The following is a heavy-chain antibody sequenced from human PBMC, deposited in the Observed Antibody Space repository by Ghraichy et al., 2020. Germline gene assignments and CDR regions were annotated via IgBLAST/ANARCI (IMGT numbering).Heavy chain of an antibody. CDR1: GFTFSTYD. CDR3: AAQRDYFFDF. V-gene: IGHV3-30*02. Sequence: GSLRLSCAASGFTFSTYDMYWVRLAPGKGLEWVATIRFDIINIYYADSGKGRFTISRDNSKDTVYLQMNSLRVEDTAVYYCAAQRDYFFDFWGQGTLVTVSS. CDR2: IRFDIINI. D-gene: IGHD3/OR15-3a*01. J-gene: IGHJ4*02.